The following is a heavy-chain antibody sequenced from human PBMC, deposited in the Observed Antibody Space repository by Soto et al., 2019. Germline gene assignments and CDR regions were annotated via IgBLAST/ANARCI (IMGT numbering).Heavy chain of an antibody. J-gene: IGHJ6*03. D-gene: IGHD2-15*01. V-gene: IGHV3-23*01. Sequence: PGGSLRLSCAASGFTFSSYAMSWVRQAPGKGLEWVSAISGSGGSTYYADSVKGRFTISRDNVKNTLYLQMNSLRVEDTAVYYCARGDCVGGSCYSLAGSFYYYMDVWGKGTTVTVSS. CDR3: ARGDCVGGSCYSLAGSFYYYMDV. CDR2: ISGSGGST. CDR1: GFTFSSYA.